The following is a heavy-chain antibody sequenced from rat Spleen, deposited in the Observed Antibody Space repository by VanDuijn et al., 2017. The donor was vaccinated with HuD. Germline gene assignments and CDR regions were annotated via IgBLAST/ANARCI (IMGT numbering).Heavy chain of an antibody. Sequence: EVQLQESGPGLVKPSQSLSLTCSVTDYSITSNFWGWIRKFPGNKMEWIGHISYSGSTSYNPSLKSRISITRDISKNQFFLQLNSVTTEDTATYYCAKEANYGGLVDVWGQGASVTVSS. CDR1: DYSITSNF. CDR3: AKEANYGGLVDV. V-gene: IGHV3-1*01. CDR2: ISYSGST. J-gene: IGHJ4*01. D-gene: IGHD1-11*01.